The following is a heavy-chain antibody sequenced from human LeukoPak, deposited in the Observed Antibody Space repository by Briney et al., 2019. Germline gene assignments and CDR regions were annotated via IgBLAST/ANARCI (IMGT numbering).Heavy chain of an antibody. D-gene: IGHD1-26*01. Sequence: GGSLRLSCAASGFTFSTYGMHWVRQAPGKGLEWVTFIRFDGSNKHYADSVKGRFTISRDNSKNTLYLQVRSLRAEDTAVYYCARVLYSGSPTDFDYWGQGTLVTVSS. V-gene: IGHV3-30*02. CDR3: ARVLYSGSPTDFDY. CDR2: IRFDGSNK. J-gene: IGHJ4*02. CDR1: GFTFSTYG.